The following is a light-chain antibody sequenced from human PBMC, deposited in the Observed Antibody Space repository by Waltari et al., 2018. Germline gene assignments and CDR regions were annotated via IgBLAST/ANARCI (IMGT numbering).Light chain of an antibody. CDR3: SSYTSSSTYV. CDR2: DVS. J-gene: IGLJ1*01. CDR1: VYNH. V-gene: IGLV2-14*03. Sequence: QSALTQPASVSGSLGQATTISCAGVYNHVPWYQQHPADAPTAMIFDVSKRPSGVSNRFPGSRSSKAASLTISGLEAGEKVNYFCSSYTSSSTYVFGTGTKVT.